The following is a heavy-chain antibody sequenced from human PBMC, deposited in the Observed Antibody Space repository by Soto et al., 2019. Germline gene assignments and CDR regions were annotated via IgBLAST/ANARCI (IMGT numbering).Heavy chain of an antibody. J-gene: IGHJ4*02. D-gene: IGHD1-26*01. CDR2: IYYNGYT. CDR1: GGSIISYY. CDR3: TRVNGGVGAAFDS. V-gene: IGHV4-59*01. Sequence: SETLSLTCTISGGSIISYYWSWIRQTPGKGLEWIGFIYYNGYTNYNPSLKSRVTISVDTSRNHFSLRLSSVTAADSAVYFCTRVNGGVGAAFDSWGQGTRVTVSS.